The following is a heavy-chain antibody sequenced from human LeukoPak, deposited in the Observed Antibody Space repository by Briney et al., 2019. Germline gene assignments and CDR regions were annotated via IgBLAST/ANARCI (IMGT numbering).Heavy chain of an antibody. CDR1: GYTFTSYG. CDR3: ARVGRLDYGDYLAH. Sequence: GASVKVSCKASGYTFTSYGISWVRQAPGQGLEWMGWINTNTGSPTYAQAFAGRFVFSLDTSVTTAYLQISSLRSADTAAYYCARVGRLDYGDYLAHWGPGNRITVSS. V-gene: IGHV7-4-1*02. CDR2: INTNTGSP. J-gene: IGHJ4*02. D-gene: IGHD4-17*01.